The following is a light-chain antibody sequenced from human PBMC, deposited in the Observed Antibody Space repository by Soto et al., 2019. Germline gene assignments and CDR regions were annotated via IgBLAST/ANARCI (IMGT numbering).Light chain of an antibody. V-gene: IGKV1-5*01. CDR3: QQYNLYPWM. CDR2: DAS. J-gene: IGKJ1*01. CDR1: QSISTG. Sequence: DIQMTQSPSTLSASVCDRVTITCRASQSISTGLAWYQQKPGKAPKLLIYDASSLESGVPSRFSGSGSGAEFTLTISSLQPDDFATYYCQQYNLYPWMFGQGTKVDIK.